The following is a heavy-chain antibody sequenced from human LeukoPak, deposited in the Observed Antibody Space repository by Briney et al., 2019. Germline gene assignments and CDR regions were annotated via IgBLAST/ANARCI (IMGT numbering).Heavy chain of an antibody. J-gene: IGHJ5*02. Sequence: GESLKISCKGSGYTFTSYWIGWVRQMPGKGLEWMGIIYPGDSDTRYSPSFQGQVTISADKSISTAYLQWSSLKASDTAMYYCASLGNPRRSWFWFDPWGQGPLVTVSS. D-gene: IGHD1-14*01. CDR2: IYPGDSDT. V-gene: IGHV5-51*01. CDR1: GYTFTSYW. CDR3: ASLGNPRRSWFWFDP.